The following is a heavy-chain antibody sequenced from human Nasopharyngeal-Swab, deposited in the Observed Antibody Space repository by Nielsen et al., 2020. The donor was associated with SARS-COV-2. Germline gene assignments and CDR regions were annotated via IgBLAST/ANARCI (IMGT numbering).Heavy chain of an antibody. D-gene: IGHD3-9*01. Sequence: VRQMPGKGLEWVSYISSSGSTIYYADSVKGRFTISRDNAKNSLYLQMNSLRAEDTAVYYCARKGVSIFEYYYDMDVWGQGTTVTVSS. CDR3: ARKGVSIFEYYYDMDV. CDR2: ISSSGSTI. V-gene: IGHV3-48*03. J-gene: IGHJ6*02.